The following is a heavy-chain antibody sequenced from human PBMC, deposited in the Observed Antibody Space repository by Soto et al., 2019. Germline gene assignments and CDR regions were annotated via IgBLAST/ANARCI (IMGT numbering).Heavy chain of an antibody. Sequence: VQLVRSGAEVKKPGDSVKVSCKASGYTFINNNINWVRQATGQGLEWMGWMNRNTGNTAYVQKFEGRVTMTRDISTSTADMELSSMRSDDTAVYYCAREDYYGAGSYYDWGQGTSVTVSS. CDR1: GYTFINNN. CDR2: MNRNTGNT. D-gene: IGHD3-10*01. J-gene: IGHJ4*01. V-gene: IGHV1-8*01. CDR3: AREDYYGAGSYYD.